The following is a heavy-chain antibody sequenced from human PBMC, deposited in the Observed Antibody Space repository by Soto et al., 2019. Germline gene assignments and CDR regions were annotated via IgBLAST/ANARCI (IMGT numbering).Heavy chain of an antibody. V-gene: IGHV4-31*03. J-gene: IGHJ5*02. CDR3: ASSYGDYVDWFDP. D-gene: IGHD4-17*01. Sequence: QVQLQESGPGLVKPSQTLSLTCTVSGGSISSGGYYWSWIRQHPGKGLEWIGYIYYSGSTYYNPPLNSRVTIAVDTSKNQFSLKLSSVTAADTAVYYCASSYGDYVDWFDPWGQGTLVTVSS. CDR2: IYYSGST. CDR1: GGSISSGGYY.